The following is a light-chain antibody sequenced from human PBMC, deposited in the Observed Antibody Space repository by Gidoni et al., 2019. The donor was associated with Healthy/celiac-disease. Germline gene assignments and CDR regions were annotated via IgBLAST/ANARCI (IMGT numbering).Light chain of an antibody. V-gene: IGKV3-15*01. CDR3: QQYNVWPLLT. J-gene: IGKJ4*01. Sequence: EIVMTQSPATLSVSPGERATLSCRASQSVSSNLAWYQQKPGQAPRLLIYGASTRATGIPARFSGSGSGTEFTLTISSLQSEDFAVYYCQQYNVWPLLTFGGGTKVEI. CDR2: GAS. CDR1: QSVSSN.